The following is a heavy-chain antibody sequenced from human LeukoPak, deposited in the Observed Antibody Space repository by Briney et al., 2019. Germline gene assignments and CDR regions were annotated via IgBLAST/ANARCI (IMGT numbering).Heavy chain of an antibody. V-gene: IGHV3-48*03. D-gene: IGHD3-10*01. J-gene: IGHJ5*02. CDR3: ARDYYGSGADP. Sequence: GGSLRLSCAASGFTFSSYEMNWVRQAPGKGLEWVSYISSSGSTIYYADSVKGRFTISRDNAKNSLYLQMNSLRAEDTAVYYCARDYYGSGADPWGQGTLVTVSS. CDR1: GFTFSSYE. CDR2: ISSSGSTI.